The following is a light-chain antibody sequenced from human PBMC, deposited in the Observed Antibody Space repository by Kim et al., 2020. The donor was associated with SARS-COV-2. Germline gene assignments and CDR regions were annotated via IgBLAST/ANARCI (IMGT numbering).Light chain of an antibody. CDR1: ENINSG. V-gene: IGKV1-5*03. J-gene: IGKJ1*01. Sequence: ESVEEKETKTGRARENINSGVDEYRKRAEKAHRLLIYEATSGERGVPSRFSGSGSGTEFTLTSNRLQPDDCATYYCQQNDGLQTVGQGTKVDIK. CDR2: EAT. CDR3: QQNDGLQT.